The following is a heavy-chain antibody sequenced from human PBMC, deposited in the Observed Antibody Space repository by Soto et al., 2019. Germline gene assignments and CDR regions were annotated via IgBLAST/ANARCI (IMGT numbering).Heavy chain of an antibody. V-gene: IGHV3-23*01. Sequence: GGSLRLSCAASGFTFSSYAMSWVRQAPGKGLEWVSAISGSGGSTYYADSVKGRFTISRDNSKNTLYLQINSLRVEDTAVYYCAIYLLIAVPKDGMVVWCQAPTLSVFS. CDR3: AIYLLIAVPKDGMVV. D-gene: IGHD6-19*01. J-gene: IGHJ6*02. CDR1: GFTFSSYA. CDR2: ISGSGGST.